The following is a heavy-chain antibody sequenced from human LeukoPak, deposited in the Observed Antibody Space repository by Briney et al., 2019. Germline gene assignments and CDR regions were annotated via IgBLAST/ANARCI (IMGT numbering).Heavy chain of an antibody. D-gene: IGHD1-26*01. J-gene: IGHJ5*02. CDR3: AHRGSRWELPDNWFDP. V-gene: IGHV2-5*02. CDR2: IYWDDDK. Sequence: SGPTLVKPTETLTLTCTFSGLSLSTTGVGVGWIRQPPGKALEWLALIYWDDDKRYSPSLKSRLTITKDTSKNQVVLTMTNMDPVDTATYYCAHRGSRWELPDNWFDPWGQGALVTVSS. CDR1: GLSLSTTGVG.